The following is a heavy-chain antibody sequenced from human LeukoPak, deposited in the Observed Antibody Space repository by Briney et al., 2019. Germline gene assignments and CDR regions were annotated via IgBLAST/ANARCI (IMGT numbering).Heavy chain of an antibody. D-gene: IGHD1-20*01. CDR2: ISYDGSNK. J-gene: IGHJ6*02. V-gene: IGHV3-30*03. CDR3: ARDRGNWNGYYGMDV. Sequence: GGSLRLSCAAPGFTFSSYGMHWVRQAPGRGLEWVAVISYDGSNKYYADSVKGRFTISRDNAKNTLYVQMNSLRPEDTAVYYCARDRGNWNGYYGMDVWGQGTTVTVSS. CDR1: GFTFSSYG.